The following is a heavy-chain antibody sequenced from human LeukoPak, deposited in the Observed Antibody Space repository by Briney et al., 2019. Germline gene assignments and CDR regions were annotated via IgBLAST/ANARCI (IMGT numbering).Heavy chain of an antibody. V-gene: IGHV1-18*01. CDR1: GYTFTSYG. CDR2: ISAYNGNT. J-gene: IGHJ6*02. CDR3: ARDQDSRGWYLGSVIGMDV. Sequence: ASVKVSCKASGYTFTSYGISWVRQAPGQGLEWMGWISAYNGNTNYAQKLQGRVTMTTDTSTSTAYMELRSLRSDDTAVYYCARDQDSRGWYLGSVIGMDVWGQGTTVTVSS. D-gene: IGHD6-19*01.